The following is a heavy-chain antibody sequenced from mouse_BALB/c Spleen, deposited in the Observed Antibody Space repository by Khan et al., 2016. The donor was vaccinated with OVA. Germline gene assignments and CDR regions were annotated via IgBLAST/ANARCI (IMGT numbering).Heavy chain of an antibody. CDR3: TRDRNYYGSSFYFDY. V-gene: IGHV5-6-4*01. CDR1: GFTFSSYS. D-gene: IGHD1-1*01. Sequence: EVELVESGGGLVKPGGSLRLSCEASGFTFSSYSMSWVRQTPEKRLEWVATITSGGSYTYYPDSVQGRFTISRDNAKNTLYLQMSRLKSEDTAIYYCTRDRNYYGSSFYFDYWGQGTTLTVSS. J-gene: IGHJ2*01. CDR2: ITSGGSYT.